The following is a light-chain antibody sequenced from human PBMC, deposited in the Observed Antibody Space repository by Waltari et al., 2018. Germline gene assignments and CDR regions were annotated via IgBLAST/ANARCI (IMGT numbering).Light chain of an antibody. CDR3: QQYNSAPYS. J-gene: IGKJ2*03. CDR1: QDISSW. Sequence: DISMTQTPTPLYASVGDRVTTTCRASQDISSWLAWYQQKPGKAPKLLIYKASSLQSGVPSRFSGSGSGTDFTLTISSLQPEDFATYYCQQYNSAPYSFGQGTKVEIK. CDR2: KAS. V-gene: IGKV1-5*03.